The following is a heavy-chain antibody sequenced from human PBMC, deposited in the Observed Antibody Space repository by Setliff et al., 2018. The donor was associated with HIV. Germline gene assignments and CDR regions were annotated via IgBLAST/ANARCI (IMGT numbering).Heavy chain of an antibody. V-gene: IGHV3-23*01. J-gene: IGHJ4*02. CDR1: GFTFSSYA. D-gene: IGHD6-13*01. Sequence: GGSLRLSCAASGFTFSSYAMSWVRQAPGKGLDWVSAISGSAGSTYYADSVKGRFTISRDNSKSTLYLQMDSLRAEDTAFYYCAALGYSSTWNYWGQGTLVTVSS. CDR2: ISGSAGST. CDR3: AALGYSSTWNY.